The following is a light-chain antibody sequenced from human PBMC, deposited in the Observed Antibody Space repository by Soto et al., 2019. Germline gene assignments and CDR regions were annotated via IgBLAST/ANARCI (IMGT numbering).Light chain of an antibody. CDR2: DVS. V-gene: IGLV2-14*01. CDR1: RSDVGGYNY. J-gene: IGLJ1*01. Sequence: QSALTQPASVSVSPGQSITISCTGTRSDVGGYNYVSWYQQHPGKAPKLMIYDVSNRPSGVSNRFSGSKSGTTASLTSSGLQAEDEADYYCSSHTSSSTSYVFGTGTKLTVL. CDR3: SSHTSSSTSYV.